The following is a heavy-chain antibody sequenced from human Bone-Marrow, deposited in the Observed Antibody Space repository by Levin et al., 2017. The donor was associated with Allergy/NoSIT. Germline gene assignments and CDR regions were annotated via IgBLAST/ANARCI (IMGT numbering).Heavy chain of an antibody. V-gene: IGHV1-46*01. CDR2: INPRGGST. CDR3: ASDASNWFDP. CDR1: GDTFTNYY. Sequence: GASVKVSCKASGDTFTNYYMHWVRQAPGQGLEWMGIINPRGGSTSYAERFQGRVTMTSDTSTRTFYMDLRSLRSEDTAVYYCASDASNWFDPWGQGTLVTVSS. J-gene: IGHJ5*02.